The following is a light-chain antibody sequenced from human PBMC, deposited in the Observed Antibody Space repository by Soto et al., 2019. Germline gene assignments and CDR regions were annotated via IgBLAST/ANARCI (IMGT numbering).Light chain of an antibody. Sequence: GDRVTITCRASQSISSYLNWYQQKPGEAPKILISAASSLGSGVPSRFSGSGSGTDFNLTISRLQTEDFATYDCQQANSFTFTFGGGTKVDIK. CDR1: QSISSY. V-gene: IGKV1-39*01. CDR2: AAS. J-gene: IGKJ4*01. CDR3: QQANSFTFT.